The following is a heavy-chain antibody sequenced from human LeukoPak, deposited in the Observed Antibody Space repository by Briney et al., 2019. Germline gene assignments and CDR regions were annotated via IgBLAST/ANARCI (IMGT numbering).Heavy chain of an antibody. CDR3: ARGPDILTGAEFNY. V-gene: IGHV3-30*02. D-gene: IGHD3-9*01. CDR1: GFTFSSYG. CDR2: IRYDGSNK. J-gene: IGHJ4*02. Sequence: GGSLRLSCAASGFTFSSYGMHWVRQAPGKGLEWVAFIRYDGSNKYYADSVKGRFTISRDNSKNTLYLQMNSLRAEDTAVYYCARGPDILTGAEFNYWGQGTLVTVSS.